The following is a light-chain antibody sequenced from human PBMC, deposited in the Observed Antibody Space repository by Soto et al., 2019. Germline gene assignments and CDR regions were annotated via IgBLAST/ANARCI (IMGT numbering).Light chain of an antibody. CDR3: QKHNSAPFT. Sequence: DIQMTQSPSSLSASVGDRVTITCRASQGISKDLAWYQQKPGKVPKLLIYAASTMQLGVPTRFSGSGSRTDFTLTISSLQHEDVATYYCQKHNSAPFTFGPGTKVDIK. J-gene: IGKJ3*01. V-gene: IGKV1-27*01. CDR1: QGISKD. CDR2: AAS.